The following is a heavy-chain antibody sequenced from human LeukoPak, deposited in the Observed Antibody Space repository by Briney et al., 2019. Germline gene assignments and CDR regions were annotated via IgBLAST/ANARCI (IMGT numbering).Heavy chain of an antibody. Sequence: ASVKVSCKASGYTFTGYYMHWVRQAPGQGLEWMGWINPNSGGTNYAQKFQGRVTMTRDTSISTAYMELSRLRSDDTAVYYCARGGDQLLYNGGAFDIWGQGTMVTVSS. CDR3: ARGGDQLLYNGGAFDI. D-gene: IGHD2-2*02. J-gene: IGHJ3*02. CDR2: INPNSGGT. V-gene: IGHV1-2*02. CDR1: GYTFTGYY.